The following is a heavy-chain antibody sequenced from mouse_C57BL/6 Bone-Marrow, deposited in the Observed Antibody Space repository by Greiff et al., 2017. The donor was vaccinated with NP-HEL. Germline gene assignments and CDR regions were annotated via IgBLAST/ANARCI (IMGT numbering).Heavy chain of an antibody. Sequence: DVMLVESGGGLVQPGGSLKLSCAASGFTFSDYGMAWVRQAPRKGPEWVAFISNLAYSIYYADTVTGRFTISRENAKNTLYLEMSSLRSEDTAMYYCARRYGYDVGAMDYWGQGTSVTVSS. J-gene: IGHJ4*01. CDR1: GFTFSDYG. V-gene: IGHV5-15*04. D-gene: IGHD2-2*01. CDR3: ARRYGYDVGAMDY. CDR2: ISNLAYSI.